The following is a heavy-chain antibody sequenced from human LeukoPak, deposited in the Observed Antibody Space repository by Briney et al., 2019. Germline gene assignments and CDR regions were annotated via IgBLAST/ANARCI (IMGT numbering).Heavy chain of an antibody. CDR3: ARDKGDYFYYGLDV. V-gene: IGHV4-31*03. CDR2: IYYSGST. Sequence: SQTLSLTCSVSGVSISSVPYYWTWTRQHPGKGLEWIGYIYYSGSTYYNPSLESRVTISVDMSKNKFSLRLSSVTAADTAVYYCARDKGDYFYYGLDVWGKGTTVTVSS. D-gene: IGHD5-24*01. CDR1: GVSISSVPYY. J-gene: IGHJ6*04.